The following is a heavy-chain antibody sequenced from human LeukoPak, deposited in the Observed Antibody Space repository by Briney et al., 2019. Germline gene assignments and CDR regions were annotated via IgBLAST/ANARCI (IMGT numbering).Heavy chain of an antibody. V-gene: IGHV1-8*01. Sequence: ASVKVSCKASGYTFTSYDINWVRQATGQGLEWMGWMNPDSGNTGYAQKFQGRVTMTRNTSISTAYMELSSLRSEDTAVYYCAISCSSTSCYIGQYYFDYWGQGTLVTVSS. CDR2: MNPDSGNT. D-gene: IGHD2-2*02. CDR3: AISCSSTSCYIGQYYFDY. J-gene: IGHJ4*02. CDR1: GYTFTSYD.